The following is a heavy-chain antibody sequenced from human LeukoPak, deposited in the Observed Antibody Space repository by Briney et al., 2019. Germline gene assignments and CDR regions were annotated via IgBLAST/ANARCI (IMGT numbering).Heavy chain of an antibody. Sequence: ASVKVSCKASGYTFTSYGISWVRQAPGQGLEWMGWISPYNGNTNYAPKLRGRVTMTTDTATSTAYMGLTSLTSDDTAVYYCARDRQCGYWGQGTLVTVSS. J-gene: IGHJ4*02. CDR1: GYTFTSYG. D-gene: IGHD2-21*01. V-gene: IGHV1-18*01. CDR3: ARDRQCGY. CDR2: ISPYNGNT.